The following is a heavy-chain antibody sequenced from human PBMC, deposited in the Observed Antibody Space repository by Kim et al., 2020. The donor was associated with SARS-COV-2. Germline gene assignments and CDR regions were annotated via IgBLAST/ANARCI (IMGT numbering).Heavy chain of an antibody. Sequence: SGPTLVKPTQTLTLTCTFSGFSLTTSGVGVGWIRQPPGKALEWLALIYWDDDKRYSPSLKSRLTITKDTSKNQVVLTMTNMDPVDTATYYCAHRGPKAAYSSDWYHYWGQGTLVTVSS. CDR1: GFSLTTSGVG. CDR3: AHRGPKAAYSSDWYHY. J-gene: IGHJ4*02. D-gene: IGHD6-19*01. CDR2: IYWDDDK. V-gene: IGHV2-5*02.